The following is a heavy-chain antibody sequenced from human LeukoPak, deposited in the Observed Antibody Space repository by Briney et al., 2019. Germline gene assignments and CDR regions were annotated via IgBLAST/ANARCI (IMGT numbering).Heavy chain of an antibody. CDR1: GFTFSSYW. CDR3: AKDAGTRRPGP. V-gene: IGHV3-7*03. CDR2: IKQDGSEK. J-gene: IGHJ5*02. Sequence: PGGSLRLSCAASGFTFSSYWMSWVRQAPGKGLEWVANIKQDGSEKYYVDSVKGRFTISRDNAKNSLYLQMNSLRAEDTAVYYCAKDAGTRRPGPWGQGTLVTVSS.